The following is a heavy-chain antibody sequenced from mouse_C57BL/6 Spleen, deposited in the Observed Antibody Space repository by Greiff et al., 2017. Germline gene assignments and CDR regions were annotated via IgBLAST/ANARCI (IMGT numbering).Heavy chain of an antibody. J-gene: IGHJ4*01. V-gene: IGHV1-55*01. CDR2: INPGSGGT. CDR3: ARGASALEYDAMDY. CDR1: GYTFTSYW. D-gene: IGHD3-1*01. Sequence: QVQLQQPGAELVKPGASVKMSCKASGYTFTSYWITWVKQRPGQGLEWIGDINPGSGGTNYNEKFKSKATMTVDTSSSTAYMHLSSLTSEVSAVYYCARGASALEYDAMDYWGQGTSVTVSS.